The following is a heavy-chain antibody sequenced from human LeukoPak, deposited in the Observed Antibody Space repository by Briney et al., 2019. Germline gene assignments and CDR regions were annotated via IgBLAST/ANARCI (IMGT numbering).Heavy chain of an antibody. J-gene: IGHJ6*03. D-gene: IGHD2-21*01. CDR3: ARVVMKAFYYYYMDV. Sequence: ASVKVSCKASGYTFSDYDVNWVRQAPGQGLEWMGWMNPTSGDTGYAQKFQGRVTMTRSMSRNAAYMELSRLRSEDTAVYFCARVVMKAFYYYYMDVWGKGTTIIISS. V-gene: IGHV1-8*01. CDR1: GYTFSDYD. CDR2: MNPTSGDT.